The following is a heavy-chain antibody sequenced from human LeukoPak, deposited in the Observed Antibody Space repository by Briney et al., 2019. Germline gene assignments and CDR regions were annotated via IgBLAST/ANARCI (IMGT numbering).Heavy chain of an antibody. V-gene: IGHV3-23*01. CDR2: ISGSGGST. D-gene: IGHD6-19*01. CDR3: AKDRTVGYSSGWSDY. CDR1: GFTFSSYA. J-gene: IGHJ4*02. Sequence: GGSLRLSCAASGFTFSSYAMSWVRQAPGKGLEWVSAISGSGGSTYYADSVKGRFTISRDNSKNTLYLQMNSLRAEDTAAYYCAKDRTVGYSSGWSDYWGQGTLVTVSS.